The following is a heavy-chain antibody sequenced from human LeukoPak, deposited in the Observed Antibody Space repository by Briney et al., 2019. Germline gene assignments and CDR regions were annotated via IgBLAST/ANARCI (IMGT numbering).Heavy chain of an antibody. CDR1: GYTFISHG. CDR3: ARRRAVAGVNWFDP. Sequence: ASVKVSCQPSGYTFISHGISWVRQAPGQGLEWMGWISSHNGYTKYAQKFQGRVTMTTDTSMSTAYMELGSQRSDDTAVYYCARRRAVAGVNWFDPWGQGTLVTVSS. J-gene: IGHJ5*02. CDR2: ISSHNGYT. V-gene: IGHV1-18*01. D-gene: IGHD6-19*01.